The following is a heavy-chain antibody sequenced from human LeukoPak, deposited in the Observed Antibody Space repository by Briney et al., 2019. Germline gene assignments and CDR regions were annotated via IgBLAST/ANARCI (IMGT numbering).Heavy chain of an antibody. V-gene: IGHV4-61*02. CDR2: IYTSGST. Sequence: SQTLSLTCTVSGGSISSGSYYWSWIRQPAGKRLEWIGRIYTSGSTNYNPSLKSRVTMSVDTSKNQFSLKLSSVTAADTAVYYCARDYYDSSGRLSRFDPWGQGTLVTVSS. D-gene: IGHD3-22*01. CDR1: GGSISSGSYY. CDR3: ARDYYDSSGRLSRFDP. J-gene: IGHJ5*02.